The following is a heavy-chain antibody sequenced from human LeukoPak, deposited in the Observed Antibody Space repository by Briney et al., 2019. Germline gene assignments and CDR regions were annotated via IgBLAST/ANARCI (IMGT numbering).Heavy chain of an antibody. V-gene: IGHV1-58*02. D-gene: IGHD1-26*01. CDR3: AADSGVGASNLDV. CDR2: IVVGSGNT. Sequence: ASVKVSCKASGFTFTSSAMQWVRQARGQRLEWIGWIVVGSGNTNYAQKFQERVTITRDMSTSTAYMELSSLRSEDTAVYYCAADSGVGASNLDVWGQGTTVTVSS. J-gene: IGHJ6*02. CDR1: GFTFTSSA.